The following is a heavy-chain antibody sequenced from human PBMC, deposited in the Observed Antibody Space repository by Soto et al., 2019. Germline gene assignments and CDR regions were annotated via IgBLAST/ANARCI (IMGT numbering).Heavy chain of an antibody. CDR2: TSGSGGST. D-gene: IGHD3-3*01. CDR3: AKTITIFGVVTPSYYFDY. J-gene: IGHJ4*02. V-gene: IGHV3-23*01. CDR1: GFTVTNNY. Sequence: PSGSLRLSCAASGFTVTNNYINWVRQAPGKGLEWVSATSGSGGSTYYADSVKGRFTISRDNSKNTLYLQMNSLRAEDTAVYYCAKTITIFGVVTPSYYFDYWGQGTLVTVSS.